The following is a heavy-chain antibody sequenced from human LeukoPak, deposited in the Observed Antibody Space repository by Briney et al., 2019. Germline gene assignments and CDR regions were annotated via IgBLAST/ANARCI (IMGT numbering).Heavy chain of an antibody. CDR2: IYSTGGK. CDR1: EFTVSSNY. Sequence: GGSLRLSCAASEFTVSSNYMSWVRQAPGKGLEWVSIIYSTGGKYYADSVKGRFTISRDNAKNSLYLQMNSLRAEDTAVYYCAREGSSGYSGYFDLWGRGTLVTVSS. J-gene: IGHJ2*01. CDR3: AREGSSGYSGYFDL. V-gene: IGHV3-66*01. D-gene: IGHD3-22*01.